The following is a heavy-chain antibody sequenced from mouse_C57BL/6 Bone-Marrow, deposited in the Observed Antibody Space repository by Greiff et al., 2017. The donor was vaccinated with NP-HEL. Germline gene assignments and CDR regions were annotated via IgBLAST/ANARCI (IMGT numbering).Heavy chain of an antibody. CDR1: GYTFTSYW. CDR2: IYPGSGST. CDR3: ASPFYGYDVDY. Sequence: QVQLQQPGAELVKPGASVKMSYKASGYTFTSYWITWVKQRPGQGLEWIGDIYPGSGSTNYNEKFKSKATLTVDTSSSTAYMQLSSLTSEDSAVYYCASPFYGYDVDYWGQGTTLTVSS. D-gene: IGHD2-2*01. V-gene: IGHV1-55*01. J-gene: IGHJ2*01.